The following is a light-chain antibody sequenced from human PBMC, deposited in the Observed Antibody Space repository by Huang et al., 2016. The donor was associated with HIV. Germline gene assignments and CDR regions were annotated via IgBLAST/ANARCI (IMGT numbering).Light chain of an antibody. CDR1: QSVSSN. CDR3: QQYNNWPPAT. V-gene: IGKV3-15*01. Sequence: EIVMTQSPATLSVSPGERATLSCRASQSVSSNLAWYQQKPGQAPRLLIYGASPSATGIPARFSGSGSGTEFTLTISSLQSEDVAVYYCQQYNNWPPATFGPGTKVDIK. CDR2: GAS. J-gene: IGKJ3*01.